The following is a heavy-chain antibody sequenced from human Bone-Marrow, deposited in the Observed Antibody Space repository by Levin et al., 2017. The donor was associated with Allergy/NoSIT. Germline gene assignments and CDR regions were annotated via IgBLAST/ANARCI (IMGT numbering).Heavy chain of an antibody. CDR3: ARVHSSGWDA. V-gene: IGHV1-18*01. CDR1: GYPFTNFA. Sequence: ISCKASGYPFTNFAVSWVRQAPGQGLEWMGWISASIGTTNYAQNLQGRVTMTTDTSTSTAYMDLTRLRSDDTAIYYCARVHSSGWDAWGQGTLVTVSS. D-gene: IGHD6-19*01. CDR2: ISASIGTT. J-gene: IGHJ4*02.